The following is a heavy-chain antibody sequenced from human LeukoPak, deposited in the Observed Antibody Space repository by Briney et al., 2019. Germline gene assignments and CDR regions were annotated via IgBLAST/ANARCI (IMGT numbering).Heavy chain of an antibody. Sequence: ASVKVSCKASGYTFTSYDINWVRQATGQGLEWMGWVNPNSGNTGYAQKFQGRVTMTRNTSISTAYMELSSLRSEDTAVYYCATIDLVVVAANSYWGQRTLVTVSS. CDR2: VNPNSGNT. CDR1: GYTFTSYD. CDR3: ATIDLVVVAANSY. J-gene: IGHJ4*02. V-gene: IGHV1-8*01. D-gene: IGHD2-15*01.